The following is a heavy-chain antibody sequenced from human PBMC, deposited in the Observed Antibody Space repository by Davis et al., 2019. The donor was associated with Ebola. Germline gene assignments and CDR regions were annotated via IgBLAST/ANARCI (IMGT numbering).Heavy chain of an antibody. CDR3: ARDYSWKLDY. J-gene: IGHJ4*02. Sequence: PGGSLRLSCAASEFTFSSYNMNWVRQAPGKGLEWVSYISTSSRTIYYADSVKGRFTISRDNARNSFYLQMNGLTAEDTAVYYCARDYSWKLDYWGQGILVTVSS. V-gene: IGHV3-48*04. CDR2: ISTSSRTI. D-gene: IGHD1-1*01. CDR1: EFTFSSYN.